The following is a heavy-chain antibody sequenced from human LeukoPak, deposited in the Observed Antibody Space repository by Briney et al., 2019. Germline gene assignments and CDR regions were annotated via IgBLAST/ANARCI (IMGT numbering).Heavy chain of an antibody. CDR1: GGSITISDYY. D-gene: IGHD6-6*01. J-gene: IGHJ4*02. V-gene: IGHV4-39*01. CDR3: ATREHHVLRTPGDY. Sequence: PSETLSLTCTVSGGSITISDYYWGWIRLPPGKGLEWIGTISHTGTTYYNPSLQSRVTISVDKSKNQFSLKLSSVTAADTAVHYCATREHHVLRTPGDYWGQGTLVTVSS. CDR2: ISHTGTT.